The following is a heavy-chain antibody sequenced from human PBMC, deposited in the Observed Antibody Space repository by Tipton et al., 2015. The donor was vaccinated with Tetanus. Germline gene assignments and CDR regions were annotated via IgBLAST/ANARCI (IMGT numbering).Heavy chain of an antibody. J-gene: IGHJ5*02. CDR1: GGSISDKKYY. Sequence: TLSLTCTVSGGSISDKKYYWGWIRQAPGKGLEWLASIYFEGSTYHSPSLKSRLTIDVDTSQNVFSLRLTSVTAADTAVYYCARHLYGYWFDPWGQGALVTVSS. D-gene: IGHD2/OR15-2a*01. CDR2: IYFEGST. CDR3: ARHLYGYWFDP. V-gene: IGHV4-39*02.